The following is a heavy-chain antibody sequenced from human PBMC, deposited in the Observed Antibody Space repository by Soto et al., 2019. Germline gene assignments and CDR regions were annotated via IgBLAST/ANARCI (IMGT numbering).Heavy chain of an antibody. CDR3: ALMVAAPNT. CDR1: GYSFTGYP. CDR2: INAASGYT. D-gene: IGHD6-13*01. Sequence: VNLVQSGAEVKKPGASVRVSCKASGYSFTGYPIHWVRQAPGQRPEWMGKINAASGYTKYSQNFQGRVTITRDTSANTAYMDLRSLRYEDTAAYHCALMVAAPNTWGQGTLVTVSS. V-gene: IGHV1-3*01. J-gene: IGHJ4*02.